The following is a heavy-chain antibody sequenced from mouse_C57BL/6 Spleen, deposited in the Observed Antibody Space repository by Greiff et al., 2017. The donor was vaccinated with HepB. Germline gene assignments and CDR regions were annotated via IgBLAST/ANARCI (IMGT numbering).Heavy chain of an antibody. CDR1: GFTFSDYY. CDR3: ARQGEDYAMDY. V-gene: IGHV5-12*01. J-gene: IGHJ4*01. Sequence: EVQGVESGGGLVQPGGSLKLSCAASGFTFSDYYMYWVRQTPEKRLEWVAYISNGGGSTYYPDTVKGRFTISRDNAKNTLYLQMSRLKSEDTAMYYGARQGEDYAMDYWGQGTSVTVSS. CDR2: ISNGGGST.